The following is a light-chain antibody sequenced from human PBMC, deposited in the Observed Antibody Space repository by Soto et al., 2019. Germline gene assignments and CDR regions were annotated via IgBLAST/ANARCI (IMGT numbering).Light chain of an antibody. CDR2: DAS. J-gene: IGKJ1*01. V-gene: IGKV3-11*01. CDR1: QSVSNY. CDR3: QQRSNWPRT. Sequence: EIVLTQSPATLSLSPGESATLSCRTSQSVSNYLAWYQKKPGHAPRLLIYDASNRATGIPARFSGSGSGTDFNLTISSLETEDLALYYCQQRSNWPRTFGQGTRVDIK.